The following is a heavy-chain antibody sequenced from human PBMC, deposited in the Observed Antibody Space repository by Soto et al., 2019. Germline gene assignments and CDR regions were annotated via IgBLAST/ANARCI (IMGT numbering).Heavy chain of an antibody. CDR1: GGSISSYY. CDR3: ARGPPSPRIMGPTRGPWFDP. Sequence: LSLTCSVSGGSISSYYWSWIRQSPGKGLECIGHVYYDGRPNYNPSLKSRVTISVDPSKNQVSLRLRSVTAADTAVYYCARGPPSPRIMGPTRGPWFDPWGQGTLVTVSS. V-gene: IGHV4-59*01. CDR2: VYYDGRP. J-gene: IGHJ5*02. D-gene: IGHD1-26*01.